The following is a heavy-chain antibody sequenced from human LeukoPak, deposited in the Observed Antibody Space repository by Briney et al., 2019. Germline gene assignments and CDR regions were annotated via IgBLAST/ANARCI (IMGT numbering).Heavy chain of an antibody. J-gene: IGHJ4*02. Sequence: GESLKISCKGSGYSFTSYWIGWVRQMPGKGLEWLGIINPGDSDTRYSPSFQGQVTISADKSISTANLQWSSLKASDTAMYYCARKGYCSGGSCYSLDYWGQGTLVTVSS. CDR2: INPGDSDT. CDR1: GYSFTSYW. CDR3: ARKGYCSGGSCYSLDY. D-gene: IGHD2-15*01. V-gene: IGHV5-51*01.